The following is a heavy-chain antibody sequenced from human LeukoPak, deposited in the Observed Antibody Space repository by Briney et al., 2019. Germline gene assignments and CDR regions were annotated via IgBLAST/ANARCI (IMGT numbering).Heavy chain of an antibody. CDR2: ISSSSSII. Sequence: GGSLRLSCVASGFTFSSYSMNWVRQTPGKGLEWISYISSSSSIIYYADSVEGRFTISRDNSKNTLFLQMNGLRLEDTALYFCARPGGFCSGSTCYSGWDWFERWGQGTPVTVSS. CDR3: ARPGGFCSGSTCYSGWDWFER. J-gene: IGHJ5*02. D-gene: IGHD2-15*01. V-gene: IGHV3-48*01. CDR1: GFTFSSYS.